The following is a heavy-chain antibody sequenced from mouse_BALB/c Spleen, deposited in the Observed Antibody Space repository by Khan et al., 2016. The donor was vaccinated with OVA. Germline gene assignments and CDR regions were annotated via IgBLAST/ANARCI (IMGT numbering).Heavy chain of an antibody. D-gene: IGHD1-1*01. CDR1: GYSITSDYA. J-gene: IGHJ2*01. CDR2: IKYSGST. V-gene: IGHV3-2*02. CDR3: ARSGTISTVVVTDFDY. Sequence: EVQLQESGPGLVKPSQSLSLTCTVTGYSITSDYAWNWIRQFPGNKLEWMGYIKYSGSTSYNPSLKSRISITRDTYKNQFFLQLKSVTTEDTATYYCARSGTISTVVVTDFDYWGQGTTLTVSS.